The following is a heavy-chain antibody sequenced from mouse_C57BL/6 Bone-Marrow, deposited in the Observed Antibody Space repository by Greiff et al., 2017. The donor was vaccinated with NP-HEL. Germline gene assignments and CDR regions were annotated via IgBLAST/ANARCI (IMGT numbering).Heavy chain of an antibody. J-gene: IGHJ3*01. Sequence: VKLQQPGAELVMPGASVKLSCKASGYTFTSYWMHWVKQRPGQGLEWIGEIDPSDSYTNYNQKFKGKSTLTVDKSSSTAYMQLSSLTSEDSAVYYCARAYGSSFAYWGQGTLVTVSA. D-gene: IGHD1-1*01. CDR1: GYTFTSYW. CDR3: ARAYGSSFAY. CDR2: IDPSDSYT. V-gene: IGHV1-69*01.